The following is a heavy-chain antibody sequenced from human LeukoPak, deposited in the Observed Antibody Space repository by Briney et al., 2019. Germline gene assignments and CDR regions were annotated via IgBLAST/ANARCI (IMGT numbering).Heavy chain of an antibody. CDR2: ISSSSSYI. Sequence: GGSLRLSCAASGFTFSSYSMNWVRQAPGKGLEWVSSISSSSSYIYYADSVKGRFTISRDNAKNSLYLQMNGLRAEDTAVYYCARVEDTSGWYWIAYWGQGTLVTVSS. V-gene: IGHV3-21*01. D-gene: IGHD6-19*01. CDR3: ARVEDTSGWYWIAY. J-gene: IGHJ4*02. CDR1: GFTFSSYS.